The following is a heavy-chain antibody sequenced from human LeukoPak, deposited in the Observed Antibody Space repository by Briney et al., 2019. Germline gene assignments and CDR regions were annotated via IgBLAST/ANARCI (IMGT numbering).Heavy chain of an antibody. J-gene: IGHJ4*02. CDR2: INPNNGGT. CDR1: GYSFTSFY. CDR3: ARVEARSSDDSGYPF. Sequence: GASVKVSCKASGYSFTSFYVHWVRQAPGQGPEWMGSINPNNGGTKYARQFQGRITLTRDTSITTAYMDLTRLTSDDTAVYYCARVEARSSDDSGYPFWGQGTLVSVSS. D-gene: IGHD5-12*01. V-gene: IGHV1-2*02.